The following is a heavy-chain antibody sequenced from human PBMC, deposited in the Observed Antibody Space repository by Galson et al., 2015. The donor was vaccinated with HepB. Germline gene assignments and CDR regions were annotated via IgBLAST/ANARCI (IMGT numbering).Heavy chain of an antibody. D-gene: IGHD3-10*01. CDR1: GYTFTGYY. CDR2: INPNSGGT. Sequence: SVKVSCKASGYTFTGYYMHWVRQAPGQGLEWMGWINPNSGGTNYAQKFQGRVTMTRDTSISTAYMELSRLRSDDTAVYYCAREVNYYGSGSYPPNAFDIWGQGTMVTVSS. V-gene: IGHV1-2*02. J-gene: IGHJ3*02. CDR3: AREVNYYGSGSYPPNAFDI.